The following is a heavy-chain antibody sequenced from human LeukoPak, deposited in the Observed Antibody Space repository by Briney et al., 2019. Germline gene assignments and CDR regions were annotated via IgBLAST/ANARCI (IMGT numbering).Heavy chain of an antibody. J-gene: IGHJ4*02. D-gene: IGHD3-10*01. CDR2: ISYDGSNQ. V-gene: IGHV3-30*18. Sequence: PGGSLRLSCAASGFTFSSYGMHWVRQAPGKGLEWVAVISYDGSNQYYADSVKGRFTSSRDNSKNTLYLQMDSLRPEDTAVYYCAKTLRPMIRGAITDYWGQGTLVTVSS. CDR3: AKTLRPMIRGAITDY. CDR1: GFTFSSYG.